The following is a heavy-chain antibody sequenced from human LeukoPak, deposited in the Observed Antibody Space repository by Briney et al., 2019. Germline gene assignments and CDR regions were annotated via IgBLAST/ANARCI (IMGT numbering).Heavy chain of an antibody. V-gene: IGHV4-31*03. CDR3: ARGGNRMKEF. Sequence: SETLSLTCTVSGGSISSGGYYWSWIRQHPGKGLEWIGYIYYSGSTYYNPSLKSRVTISVDTSKNQFSLKLSSVAAADTAVYYCARGGNRMKEFWGQGTLVTVSS. D-gene: IGHD1-14*01. J-gene: IGHJ4*02. CDR2: IYYSGST. CDR1: GGSISSGGYY.